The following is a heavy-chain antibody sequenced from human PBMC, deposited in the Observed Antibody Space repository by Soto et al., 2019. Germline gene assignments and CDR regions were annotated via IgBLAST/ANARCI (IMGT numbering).Heavy chain of an antibody. CDR1: GYTFTSYY. V-gene: IGHV1-46*01. D-gene: IGHD3-22*01. J-gene: IGHJ4*02. CDR2: INPSGGST. Sequence: QVQLVQSGAEVKKPGASVKVSCEASGYTFTSYYMHWVRQAPGQGLEWMGIINPSGGSTSYAQKFQGRVTMTRDTSTSTVYMELSSLRSEHTAVYYCARGGAGKGITMMANDYWGQGTLVTVSS. CDR3: ARGGAGKGITMMANDY.